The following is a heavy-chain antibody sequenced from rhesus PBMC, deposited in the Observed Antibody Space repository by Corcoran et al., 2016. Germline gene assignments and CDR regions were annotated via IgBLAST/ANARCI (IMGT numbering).Heavy chain of an antibody. CDR2: IEPRDDDT. J-gene: IGHJ2*01. D-gene: IGHD7-45*01. CDR1: GSRFTSYL. V-gene: IGHV5-20*02. Sequence: EVQLVQSGAEVKRPGESLKLSCKTSGSRFTSYLISWVRQMPGKGLEWMGAIEPRDDDTRDSPSVQGQGNISADKSISTAYLQWSSLKASDTAKYYCSTLTGDGWDCDLWGPGTPITISS. CDR3: STLTGDGWDCDL.